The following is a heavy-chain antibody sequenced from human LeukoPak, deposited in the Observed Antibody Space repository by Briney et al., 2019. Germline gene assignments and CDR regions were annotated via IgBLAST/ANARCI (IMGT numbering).Heavy chain of an antibody. J-gene: IGHJ4*02. CDR2: INSDGSAT. D-gene: IGHD6-6*01. CDR1: GFIFSRYW. V-gene: IGHV3-74*01. Sequence: PGGSLRLSCVGSGFIFSRYWMHWVRQAPGKGLVWVSRINSDGSATEYADSVKGRFTISRDNAKNTLYLQMNSLRPEDTAVYYCVRPLDSDYWGQGTLVTVSS. CDR3: VRPLDSDY.